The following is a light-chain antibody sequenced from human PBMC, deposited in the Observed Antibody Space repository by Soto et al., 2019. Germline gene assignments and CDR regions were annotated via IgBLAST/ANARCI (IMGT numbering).Light chain of an antibody. CDR2: DVS. Sequence: QSALTQPASVPGSPGQSITISCTGTSSDVGGYNYASWYQQHPGKAPKLMIYDVSNRPSGVSNRFSGSKSGNTASLTISGLQAEDEADYYCSSYTSSSTYVFVTGTKVTVL. J-gene: IGLJ1*01. V-gene: IGLV2-14*01. CDR1: SSDVGGYNY. CDR3: SSYTSSSTYV.